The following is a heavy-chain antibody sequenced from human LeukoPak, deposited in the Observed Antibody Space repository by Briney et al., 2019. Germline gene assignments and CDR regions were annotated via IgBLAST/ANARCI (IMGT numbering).Heavy chain of an antibody. CDR3: ARVREIAWARSDGFDC. Sequence: PGGSLRLSCAASGFNFNTYVIHWVRQAPGKGLEWVTFISHDGTDKYYAESVKGRFSVSRDSSKNTVFVQMNSLRPEDTALYYCARVREIAWARSDGFDCWGQGTLVTVSS. CDR1: GFNFNTYV. V-gene: IGHV3-30-3*01. D-gene: IGHD2-21*01. CDR2: ISHDGTDK. J-gene: IGHJ4*02.